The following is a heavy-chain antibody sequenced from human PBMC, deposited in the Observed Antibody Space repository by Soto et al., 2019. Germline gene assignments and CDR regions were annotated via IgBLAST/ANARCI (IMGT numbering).Heavy chain of an antibody. Sequence: EVQLVESGGGLEQPGRSLRLSCAASGFTFDDYAMHWVRQAPGKSLEWVSSISWNSGNIGYADSVKGRFTISRDNAKNSLYLQMNSLRPEDTALYSCAKGSSTTNFSYFDYWGQGTLVTVSS. CDR2: ISWNSGNI. V-gene: IGHV3-9*01. CDR3: AKGSSTTNFSYFDY. CDR1: GFTFDDYA. J-gene: IGHJ4*02. D-gene: IGHD2-2*01.